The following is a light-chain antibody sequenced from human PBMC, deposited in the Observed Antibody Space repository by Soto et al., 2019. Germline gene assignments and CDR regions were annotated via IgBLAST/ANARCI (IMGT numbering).Light chain of an antibody. J-gene: IGLJ2*01. CDR3: QSADSSTTFVV. CDR1: ALSKQY. Sequence: SSELTQPPSVSVSPGQTARITCSGDALSKQYAHWYQQKPGQAPVMVMYKDIVRPSGIPERFSGSTSGTTVTLAINGVQAEDEANYFCQSADSSTTFVVFGGGTKLTVL. CDR2: KDI. V-gene: IGLV3-25*03.